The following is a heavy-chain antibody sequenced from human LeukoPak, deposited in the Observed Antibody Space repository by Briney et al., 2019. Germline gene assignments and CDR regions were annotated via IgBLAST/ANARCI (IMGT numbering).Heavy chain of an antibody. D-gene: IGHD6-19*01. J-gene: IGHJ4*02. CDR2: INHSGST. V-gene: IGHV4-34*01. Sequence: PSETLSLTCAVYGGSFSGYYWSWVRQPPGKGLEWIGEINHSGSTNYNPSLTSRVTISVDTSKNQFSLKLSSVTAADTAVYYCARVDSSGWSRVDYWGQGTLVTVSS. CDR1: GGSFSGYY. CDR3: ARVDSSGWSRVDY.